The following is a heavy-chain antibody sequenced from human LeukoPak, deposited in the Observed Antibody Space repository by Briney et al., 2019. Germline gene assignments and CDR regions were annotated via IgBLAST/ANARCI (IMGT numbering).Heavy chain of an antibody. J-gene: IGHJ3*02. CDR2: IYPGDSDT. Sequence: GESLKISCKGSGYSFTSYWIGWVRQLPGKGLEWMGIIYPGDSDTRYSPSFQGQVTISADKSISTAYLQWSSLMASDTAMYYCARGRSGNLDAFDIWGQGTMVTVSS. V-gene: IGHV5-51*01. CDR3: ARGRSGNLDAFDI. CDR1: GYSFTSYW. D-gene: IGHD1-14*01.